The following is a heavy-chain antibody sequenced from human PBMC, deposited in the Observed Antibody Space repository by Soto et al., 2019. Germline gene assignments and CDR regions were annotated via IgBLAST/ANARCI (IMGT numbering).Heavy chain of an antibody. CDR1: GGAISSSKW. J-gene: IGHJ4*02. CDR3: ARASATIAAAAIFDY. CDR2: IYQSGST. D-gene: IGHD6-13*01. Sequence: QVQLQESGPGLVKPSGTLSLTCAVSGGAISSSKWWSWVRQPPGKGLEWIGEIYQSGSTNYNPSLESRVRMSVDKLRNQFSMKLTSVSAADTAVYYCARASATIAAAAIFDYWGQGTLVTVSS. V-gene: IGHV4-4*02.